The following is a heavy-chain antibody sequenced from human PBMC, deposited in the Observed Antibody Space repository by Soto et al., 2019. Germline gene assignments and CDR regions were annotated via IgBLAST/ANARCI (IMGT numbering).Heavy chain of an antibody. CDR1: GFTCSSYG. CDR3: AKDRHSSSWAAYFDY. CDR2: ISYEGSNK. J-gene: IGHJ4*02. D-gene: IGHD6-13*01. Sequence: GESLKISCAASGFTCSSYGMHWGRQAPGKGLEGVAVISYEGSNKYYAASVKGRFTISRDNSKNTLYLQMNSLRAEDTAVYYCAKDRHSSSWAAYFDYWGQGTLVTVSS. V-gene: IGHV3-30*18.